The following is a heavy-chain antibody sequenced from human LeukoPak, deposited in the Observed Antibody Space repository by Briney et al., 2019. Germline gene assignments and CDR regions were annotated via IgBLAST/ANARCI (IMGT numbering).Heavy chain of an antibody. V-gene: IGHV5-51*01. CDR2: IYPGDSDT. D-gene: IGHD6-19*01. CDR1: GYSFTSYW. J-gene: IGHJ5*02. Sequence: GESLKISCKGSGYSFTSYWIGWVRQIPGKGLEWMGIIYPGDSDTRYSPSFQGQVTISADKSISTAYLQWSSLKASDTAMYYCARIAVAGTGVNNWFDPWGQGTLVTVSS. CDR3: ARIAVAGTGVNNWFDP.